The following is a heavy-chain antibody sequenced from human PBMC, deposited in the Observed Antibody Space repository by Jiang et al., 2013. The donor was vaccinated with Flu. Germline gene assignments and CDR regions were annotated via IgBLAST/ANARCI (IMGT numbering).Heavy chain of an antibody. Sequence: QSGSELKKPGASVKVSCKASGYTFTSYAMNWVRQAPGQGLEWMGWINTNTGNPTYAQGFTGRFVFSLDTSVSTAYLQISSLKAEDTAVYYCARGIWFGELFSERGPYYFDYWGQGTLVTVSS. CDR3: ARGIWFGELFSERGPYYFDY. V-gene: IGHV7-4-1*02. CDR2: INTNTGNP. CDR1: GYTFTSYA. J-gene: IGHJ4*02. D-gene: IGHD3-10*01.